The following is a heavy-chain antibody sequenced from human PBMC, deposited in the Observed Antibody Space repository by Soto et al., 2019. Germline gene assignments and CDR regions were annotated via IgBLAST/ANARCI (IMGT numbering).Heavy chain of an antibody. Sequence: QLQLQESGPGLVKPSQTLSLTCTVSGISISSIDYYWTWIRQSPGKGLEWIGCIDYSGTTYYNPSLKSRVSISEATSKNQFSLKLTSVAAADTAMYYCASFGVASMNWFDPWGQGTLVTVSS. CDR1: GISISSIDYY. CDR3: ASFGVASMNWFDP. V-gene: IGHV4-30-4*01. CDR2: IDYSGTT. D-gene: IGHD3-3*01. J-gene: IGHJ5*02.